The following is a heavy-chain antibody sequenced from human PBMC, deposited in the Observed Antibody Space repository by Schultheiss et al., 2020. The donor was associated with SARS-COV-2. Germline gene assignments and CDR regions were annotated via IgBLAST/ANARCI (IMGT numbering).Heavy chain of an antibody. CDR1: GYTFTGYY. CDR2: INPNSGGT. Sequence: ASVKVSCKASGYTFTGYYMHWVRQAPGQGLEWMGWINPNSGGTNYAQKFQGRVTITADESTSTAYMELSSLRSEDTAVYYCAREVAGMRVFDYWGQGTLVTVSS. J-gene: IGHJ4*02. V-gene: IGHV1-2*02. CDR3: AREVAGMRVFDY. D-gene: IGHD6-19*01.